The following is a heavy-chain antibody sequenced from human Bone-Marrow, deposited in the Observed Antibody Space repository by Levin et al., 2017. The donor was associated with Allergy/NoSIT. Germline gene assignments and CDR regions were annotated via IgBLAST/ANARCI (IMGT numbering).Heavy chain of an antibody. D-gene: IGHD2-2*02. CDR2: ISGSAGST. Sequence: QPGGSLRLSCAASGFTLGSSAMTWVRQGPGKGLEWVSSISGSAGSTYYAESVKGRFTISRDTSKNTLYLQMNSLRAEDTAIFYCAKNRIKYTSSPEENWGQGVLVIVSS. V-gene: IGHV3-23*01. CDR1: GFTLGSSA. J-gene: IGHJ4*02. CDR3: AKNRIKYTSSPEEN.